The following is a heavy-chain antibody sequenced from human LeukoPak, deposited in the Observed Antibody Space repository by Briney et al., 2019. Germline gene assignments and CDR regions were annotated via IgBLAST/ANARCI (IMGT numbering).Heavy chain of an antibody. D-gene: IGHD2-2*02. V-gene: IGHV3-21*01. J-gene: IGHJ3*01. CDR3: ARDGFGYCSSTSCYTFLAS. CDR1: GFTFSSYS. CDR2: ISSSSSYI. Sequence: MAGGSLRLSCAASGFTFSSYSMNWVRQAPGKGLEWVSSISSSSSYIYYADSVKGRFTISRDNAKNSLYLQMNSPRAEDTAVYYCARDGFGYCSSTSCYTFLASWGQGTMVTVSS.